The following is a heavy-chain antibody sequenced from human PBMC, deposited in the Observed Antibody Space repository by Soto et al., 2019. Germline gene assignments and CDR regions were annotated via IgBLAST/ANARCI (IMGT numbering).Heavy chain of an antibody. CDR2: LSNNGINA. V-gene: IGHV3-30-3*01. Sequence: QVELVESGGGVVQPGRSLRLSCAASGFTFSTYTMHWVRQAPGKGLEWVAALSNNGINADYADSVKGRFTISRDNSKNTLFLQMNSLRAEDTAVYYCAREWSISVAPPGYWGQGTLVTVSS. J-gene: IGHJ4*02. D-gene: IGHD6-19*01. CDR1: GFTFSTYT. CDR3: AREWSISVAPPGY.